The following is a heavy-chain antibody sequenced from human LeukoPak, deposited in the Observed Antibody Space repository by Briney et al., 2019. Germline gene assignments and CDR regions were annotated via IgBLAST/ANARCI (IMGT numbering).Heavy chain of an antibody. CDR2: ISHDGSNI. CDR1: GFTFSSYG. Sequence: GGSLRLSCAASGFTFSSYGMHWVRQAPGKGLEWVAVISHDGSNIHYGDSVKGRFTISRDNSQNMLYLQMNSLRAEDTAVYYCARGRFVVGDGFDYWGQGTLVTVSS. CDR3: ARGRFVVGDGFDY. J-gene: IGHJ4*02. V-gene: IGHV3-30*03. D-gene: IGHD2-2*01.